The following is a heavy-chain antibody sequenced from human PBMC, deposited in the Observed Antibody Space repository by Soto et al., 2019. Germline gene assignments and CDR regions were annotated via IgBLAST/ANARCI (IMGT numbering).Heavy chain of an antibody. D-gene: IGHD2-21*01. J-gene: IGHJ5*02. CDR1: GGTFSSYT. CDR3: GRGIGVRGGGAYNWFDP. Sequence: QVQLVQSGAEVKKPGSSVKVSCKASGGTFSSYTISWVRQAPGQGLEWIGGIIVFFGTSNYAQKFQGRVTITADESTSKAEMEPAMLRCEDAAGYYCGRGIGVRGGGAYNWFDPWGQGTLVTVSS. CDR2: IIVFFGTS. V-gene: IGHV1-69*01.